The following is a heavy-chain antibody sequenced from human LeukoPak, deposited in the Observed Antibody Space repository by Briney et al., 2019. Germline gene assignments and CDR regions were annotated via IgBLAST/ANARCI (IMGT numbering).Heavy chain of an antibody. D-gene: IGHD3-22*01. CDR2: IWYDGSNK. CDR1: GFTFSNYG. CDR3: AKDRNYYDSSGYYWDY. Sequence: GGSLRLSCAASGFTFSNYGMHWVRQAPGKGLEWVAVIWYDGSNKYYADSVKGRFTISRDNSKNALYLQMNSLRAEDTAVHYCAKDRNYYDSSGYYWDYWGQGTLVTVSS. J-gene: IGHJ4*02. V-gene: IGHV3-33*06.